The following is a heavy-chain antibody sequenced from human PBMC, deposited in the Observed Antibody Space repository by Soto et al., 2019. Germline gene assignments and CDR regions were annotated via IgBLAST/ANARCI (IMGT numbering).Heavy chain of an antibody. CDR3: AKGPYYYGSAPYYFDY. D-gene: IGHD3-10*01. CDR2: ISDSGGST. J-gene: IGHJ4*02. Sequence: PGGSLRLSCAASGFTFSSYAMSWVRQAPGKGLEWVTGISDSGGSTYYADSVKGRFTISRDNSKNTLYLQMNSLRAEDTAVYYCAKGPYYYGSAPYYFDYWGQGTLVTVSS. CDR1: GFTFSSYA. V-gene: IGHV3-23*01.